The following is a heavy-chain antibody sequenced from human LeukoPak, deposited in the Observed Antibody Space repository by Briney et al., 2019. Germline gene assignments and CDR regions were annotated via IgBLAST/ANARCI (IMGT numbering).Heavy chain of an antibody. V-gene: IGHV3-21*01. CDR3: AGESAPDAFDI. CDR1: GFTFSSYS. Sequence: PGGSLRLSCAASGFTFSSYSMNWVRQAPGKGLEWVSSISSSSYIYYADSVKGRFTISRDNAKNSLYLQMNSLRAEDTAVYYCAGESAPDAFDIWGQGTMVTVSS. J-gene: IGHJ3*02. CDR2: ISSSSYI.